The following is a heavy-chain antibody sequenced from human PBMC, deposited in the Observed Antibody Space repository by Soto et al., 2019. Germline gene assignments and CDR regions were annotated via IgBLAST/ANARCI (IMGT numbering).Heavy chain of an antibody. CDR2: IYSGGST. CDR3: AKTTDGWFSAFEI. V-gene: IGHV3-66*01. J-gene: IGHJ3*02. Sequence: GGSLRLSCAASGFTVSSNHMSLVRQAPGKGLEWVSLIYSGGSTYYADSVKGRFTFSRDNSKKTMYLQMNSLRAEDTAVYYCAKTTDGWFSAFEIWGQGTMVTVSS. CDR1: GFTVSSNH. D-gene: IGHD6-19*01.